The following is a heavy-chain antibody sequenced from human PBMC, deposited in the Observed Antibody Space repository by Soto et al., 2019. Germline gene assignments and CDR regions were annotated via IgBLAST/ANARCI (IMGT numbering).Heavy chain of an antibody. D-gene: IGHD6-19*01. CDR2: ISYDGSNK. CDR3: AKDRGRGRQQGISGWTYYYYGMDV. Sequence: QVQLVESGGGVVQPGRSLRLSCAASGFTFSSYGMHWVRQAPGKGLEWVAVISYDGSNKYYADSVKGRFTISRDNSENTLYLQMNSLRAEDTAVYYCAKDRGRGRQQGISGWTYYYYGMDVWGQGTTVTVSS. V-gene: IGHV3-30*18. CDR1: GFTFSSYG. J-gene: IGHJ6*02.